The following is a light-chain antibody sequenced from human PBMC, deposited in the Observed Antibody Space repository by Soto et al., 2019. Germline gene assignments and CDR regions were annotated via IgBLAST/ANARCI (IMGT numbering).Light chain of an antibody. CDR3: QQYNNRPPWT. J-gene: IGKJ1*01. CDR2: SAS. CDR1: QSVGSS. Sequence: EIVMTQSPATLSVSPGERATLSCRASQSVGSSLAWYQQKPGQAPRLLIYSASTRATGIPARFSGSGSGTELTLTISSLQSEDFAVYYCQQYNNRPPWTFGQGTKVEIK. V-gene: IGKV3-15*01.